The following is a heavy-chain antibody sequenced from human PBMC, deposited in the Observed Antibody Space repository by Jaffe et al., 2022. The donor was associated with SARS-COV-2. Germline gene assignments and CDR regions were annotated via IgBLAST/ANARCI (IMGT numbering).Heavy chain of an antibody. CDR1: GGSFSGYY. CDR2: INHSGST. V-gene: IGHV4-34*01. J-gene: IGHJ5*02. CDR3: ARGSIVVVPAAISRLAQVSGWFDP. D-gene: IGHD2-2*01. Sequence: QVQLQQWGAGLLKPSETLSLTCAVYGGSFSGYYWSWIRQPPGKGLEWIGEINHSGSTNYNPSLKSRVTISVDTSKNQFSLKLSSVTAADTAVYYCARGSIVVVPAAISRLAQVSGWFDPWGQGTLVTVSS.